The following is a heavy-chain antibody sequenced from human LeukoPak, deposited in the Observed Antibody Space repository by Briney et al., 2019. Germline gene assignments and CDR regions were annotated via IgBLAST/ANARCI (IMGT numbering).Heavy chain of an antibody. CDR3: ARGNYYDTPWDY. Sequence: GGSLRLSCAASGFTFSGYWMKWVRQAPGKGLEWVANIRQDGSEKYYADSVKGRFTISRDNAKNSLSLQMNSLRAEDTAVYYCARGNYYDTPWDYWGQGTLVTVSS. CDR2: IRQDGSEK. D-gene: IGHD3-22*01. J-gene: IGHJ4*02. CDR1: GFTFSGYW. V-gene: IGHV3-7*04.